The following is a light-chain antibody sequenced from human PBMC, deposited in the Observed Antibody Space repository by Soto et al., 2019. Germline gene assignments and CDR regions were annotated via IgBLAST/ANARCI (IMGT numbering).Light chain of an antibody. CDR1: QSVSNNY. CDR2: GAS. V-gene: IGKV3-20*01. CDR3: QQYGSSVT. J-gene: IGKJ1*01. Sequence: EIVLTQYPGTLSLSPGDRATLSCRASQSVSNNYLAWYQQQPGQAPRLLIYGASNRATGIPDRFSGSGSGTDFTLAIIRLEPEDFAVYYCQQYGSSVTFGQGTKVEIK.